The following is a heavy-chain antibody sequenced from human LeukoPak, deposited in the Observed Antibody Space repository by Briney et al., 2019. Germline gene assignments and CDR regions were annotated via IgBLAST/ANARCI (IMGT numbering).Heavy chain of an antibody. D-gene: IGHD3-22*01. CDR2: IYYSGST. CDR3: ARLDSRGYDDY. J-gene: IGHJ4*02. CDR1: GGSIRDTSYS. Sequence: PSETLSLSCTVSGGSIRDTSYSWGWIRQPLGRGLEWIGQIYYSGSTQYSPSLKSRVTISIDTFKTQFSLKLMSVTAADTAVYYCARLDSRGYDDYWGQGALVTVSS. V-gene: IGHV4-39*01.